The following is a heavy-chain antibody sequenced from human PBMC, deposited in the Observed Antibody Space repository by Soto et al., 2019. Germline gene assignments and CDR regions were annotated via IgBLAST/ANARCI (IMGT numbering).Heavy chain of an antibody. J-gene: IGHJ4*02. V-gene: IGHV3-7*01. D-gene: IGHD5-18*01. CDR1: GFTFSSYW. CDR2: IKQDGSEK. CDR3: ARARSRGYNYGYCLDY. Sequence: GGSLRLSCAASGFTFSSYWMSWVRQAPGKGLEWVANIKQDGSEKYYVDSVKGRFTISRDNAKNSLYLQMNSLRAEDTAVYYCARARSRGYNYGYCLDYWGQGTLVTVSS.